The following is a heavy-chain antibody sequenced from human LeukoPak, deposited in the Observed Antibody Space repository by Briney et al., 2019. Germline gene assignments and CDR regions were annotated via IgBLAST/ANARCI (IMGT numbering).Heavy chain of an antibody. J-gene: IGHJ4*02. Sequence: PGGSLRLSCAASGFTFSSYWMHWVRQAPGKGLVWVSRINTDGSNTDYADSVKGRFTISRDNAKNSLYLQMNSLRAEDTAVYYCARAGSHRNSGYDYWGQGTLVTVSS. CDR1: GFTFSSYW. V-gene: IGHV3-74*01. CDR2: INTDGSNT. CDR3: ARAGSHRNSGYDY. D-gene: IGHD5-12*01.